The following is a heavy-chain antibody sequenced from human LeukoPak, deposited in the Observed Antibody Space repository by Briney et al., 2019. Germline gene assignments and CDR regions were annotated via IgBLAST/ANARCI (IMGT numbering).Heavy chain of an antibody. D-gene: IGHD3-22*01. V-gene: IGHV4-59*12. CDR3: TREGYDRSGYFLDF. CDR1: SGSMTDSC. CDR2: IYPSGRI. J-gene: IGHJ4*02. Sequence: SETLSLTCSFSSGSMTDSCWSWFRQAPGKGFEWLGFIYPSGRIEYSPSLRSRVSFSVATSRMEATVRLRSVTASDTAVYYCTREGYDRSGYFLDFWGQGILVTVSS.